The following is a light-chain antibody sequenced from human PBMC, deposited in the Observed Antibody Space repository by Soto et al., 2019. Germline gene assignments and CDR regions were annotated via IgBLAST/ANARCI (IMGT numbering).Light chain of an antibody. CDR1: SSDIGGYYL. CDR3: CSYATGSTYV. Sequence: QPVLTQPASVSGSPGQSITISCTGTSSDIGGYYLVSWYQQHPGKAPKLIIYEGNKRPSGVSNRFSGSKSGNTASLTISGLQAEDEADYYCCSYATGSTYVFGPGTKLTVL. J-gene: IGLJ1*01. V-gene: IGLV2-23*01. CDR2: EGN.